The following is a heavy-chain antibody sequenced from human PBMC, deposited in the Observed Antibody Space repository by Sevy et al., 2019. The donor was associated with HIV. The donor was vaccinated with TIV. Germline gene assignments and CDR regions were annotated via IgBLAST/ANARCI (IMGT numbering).Heavy chain of an antibody. CDR3: TTEITMIVVVIKGNY. CDR2: IKSKTDGGTT. V-gene: IGHV3-15*01. Sequence: GGSLRLSCAASGFTFSNAWMSWVRQAPGKGLEWVGRIKSKTDGGTTDYAAPVKGRFTISRDDSKNTLYLQMNSPKIEDTAVYYCTTEITMIVVVIKGNYWGQGTLVTVSS. CDR1: GFTFSNAW. D-gene: IGHD3-22*01. J-gene: IGHJ4*02.